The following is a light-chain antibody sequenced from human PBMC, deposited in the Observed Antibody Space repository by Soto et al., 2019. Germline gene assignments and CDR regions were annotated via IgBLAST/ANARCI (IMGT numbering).Light chain of an antibody. J-gene: IGKJ1*01. Sequence: IVLTQSPGTLSLSPGERATLSCRASQTGSNSYLAWYQQKSAQAPRLLIYGVSTRATGIPDRLSGSGSGTEFTLTISRLEPEDFAVYFCQQYGYSQWTFGQGTKVDI. CDR1: QTGSNSY. CDR3: QQYGYSQWT. CDR2: GVS. V-gene: IGKV3-20*01.